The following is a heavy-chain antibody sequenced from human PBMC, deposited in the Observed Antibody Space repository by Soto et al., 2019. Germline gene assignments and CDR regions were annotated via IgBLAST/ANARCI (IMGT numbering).Heavy chain of an antibody. D-gene: IGHD3-22*01. V-gene: IGHV1-18*04. CDR1: GYTFTSYG. CDR3: ARDYYDSSGYLARNDAFDI. Sequence: ASVKVSCKASGYTFTSYGISWVRQAPGQGLEWMGWISAYNGNTNYAQKLQGRVTMTTDTSTSTAYMELRSLRSDDTAVYYCARDYYDSSGYLARNDAFDIWGQGTMVTVSS. J-gene: IGHJ3*02. CDR2: ISAYNGNT.